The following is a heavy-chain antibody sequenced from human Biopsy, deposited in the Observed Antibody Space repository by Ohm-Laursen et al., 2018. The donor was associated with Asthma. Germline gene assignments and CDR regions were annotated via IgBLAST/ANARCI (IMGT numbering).Heavy chain of an antibody. CDR1: GYTFISYA. V-gene: IGHV1-3*01. Sequence: SVKVSCKASGYTFISYAIHWVRQAPGQRLEWMGWINAGNGNTKYSQKFQGRVTITRDTSASTAYMELSSLRSEDTAVYYCARDALHDNSAYIGDAFDIWGQGTVVSVSS. J-gene: IGHJ3*02. CDR3: ARDALHDNSAYIGDAFDI. D-gene: IGHD3-22*01. CDR2: INAGNGNT.